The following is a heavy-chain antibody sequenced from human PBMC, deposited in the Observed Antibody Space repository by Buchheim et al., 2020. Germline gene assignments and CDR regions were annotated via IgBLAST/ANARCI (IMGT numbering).Heavy chain of an antibody. J-gene: IGHJ4*02. Sequence: QVQLQESGPGLVKPSGTLSLTCSVSGASISSRNWWTWVRQSPGKGLEWIGEIYQSGTTNYNPSLKSRVTISMDKYKNKFSLKVNSVTAADTAVFYCAKTGAQGYLEYWGQG. CDR1: GASISSRNW. CDR2: IYQSGTT. D-gene: IGHD6-13*01. V-gene: IGHV4-4*02. CDR3: AKTGAQGYLEY.